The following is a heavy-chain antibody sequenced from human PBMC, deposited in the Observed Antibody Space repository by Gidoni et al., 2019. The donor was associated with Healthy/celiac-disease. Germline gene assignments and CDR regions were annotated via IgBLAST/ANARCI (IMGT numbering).Heavy chain of an antibody. CDR2: IIPIFGTA. V-gene: IGHV1-69*06. Sequence: QVQLVQSGAEVKKPGSSVKVSCKASGGTFSSYAISWVRQAPGQGLEWMGGIIPIFGTANYAQKFQGGVTITADKSTSTAYMELSSLRSEDTAVYYCARGPSSGWYSPANYYYYYMDVWGKGTTVTVSS. CDR3: ARGPSSGWYSPANYYYYYMDV. CDR1: GGTFSSYA. J-gene: IGHJ6*03. D-gene: IGHD6-19*01.